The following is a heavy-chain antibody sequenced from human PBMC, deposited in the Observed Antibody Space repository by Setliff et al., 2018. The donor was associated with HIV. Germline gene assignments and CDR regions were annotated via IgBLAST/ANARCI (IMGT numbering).Heavy chain of an antibody. D-gene: IGHD2-15*01. CDR1: GFTFDDYA. CDR3: AKDLAATRGVTGFGY. J-gene: IGHJ4*02. Sequence: GGSLRLSCAASGFTFDDYAMHWVRQAPGKGLEWVSGISWNSGSIGYADSVRGRFTISRDNAKNSLYLQMNSLRAEGTALYYCAKDLAATRGVTGFGYWGQGTLVTVSS. CDR2: ISWNSGSI. V-gene: IGHV3-9*01.